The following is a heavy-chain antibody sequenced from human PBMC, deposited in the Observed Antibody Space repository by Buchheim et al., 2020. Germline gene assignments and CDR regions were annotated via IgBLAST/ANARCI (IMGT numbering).Heavy chain of an antibody. D-gene: IGHD3-22*01. Sequence: QVQLQESGPGLVKPSETLSLTCTVSGGSISSYYWSWIRQPPGKGLEWIGYIYYSGSTNYNPSLKSRVTISVDTSKNQFYLKLSSVTAADTAVYYCASYYYDSSGLNWFDPWGQGTL. J-gene: IGHJ5*02. CDR1: GGSISSYY. V-gene: IGHV4-59*01. CDR2: IYYSGST. CDR3: ASYYYDSSGLNWFDP.